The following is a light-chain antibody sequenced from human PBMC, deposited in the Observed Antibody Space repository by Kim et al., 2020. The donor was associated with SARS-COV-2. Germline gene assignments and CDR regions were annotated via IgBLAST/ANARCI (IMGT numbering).Light chain of an antibody. CDR1: QAVGGSH. CDR2: GAS. V-gene: IGKV3-20*01. Sequence: LSLGERVALPCRASQAVGGSHIAWYQHKPGQAPRRLIYGASSRATGIPDRFSGSGSGTDFTLTIGRLGPEDVAVFYCRHYGGPPYTFGQGTKLEIK. J-gene: IGKJ2*01. CDR3: RHYGGPPYT.